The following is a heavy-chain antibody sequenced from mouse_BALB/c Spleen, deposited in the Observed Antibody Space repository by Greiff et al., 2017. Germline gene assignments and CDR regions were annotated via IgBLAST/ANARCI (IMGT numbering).Heavy chain of an antibody. D-gene: IGHD1-2*01. CDR2: INPNNGGT. CDR1: GYTFTDYN. J-gene: IGHJ1*01. V-gene: IGHV1-18*01. Sequence: VQLQQSGPELVKPGASVKIPCKASGYTFTDYNMDWVKQSHGKSLEWIGDINPNNGGTIYNQKFKGKATLTVDKSSSTAYMELRSLTSEDTAVYYCARNYGYYFDVWGAGTTVTVSS. CDR3: ARNYGYYFDV.